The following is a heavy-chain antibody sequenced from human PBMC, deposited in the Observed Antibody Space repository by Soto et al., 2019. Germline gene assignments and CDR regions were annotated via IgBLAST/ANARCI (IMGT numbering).Heavy chain of an antibody. Sequence: SETLSLTCTVSGGSISSGDYYWSWIRQPPGKGLEWIGYIYYSRSTYYNPSLKSRVTISVDTSKNQFSLKLSSVTAADTAVYYCARGYCSGGSCDALTHWGQGTLVTVPS. CDR1: GGSISSGDYY. CDR3: ARGYCSGGSCDALTH. V-gene: IGHV4-30-4*01. D-gene: IGHD2-15*01. J-gene: IGHJ4*02. CDR2: IYYSRST.